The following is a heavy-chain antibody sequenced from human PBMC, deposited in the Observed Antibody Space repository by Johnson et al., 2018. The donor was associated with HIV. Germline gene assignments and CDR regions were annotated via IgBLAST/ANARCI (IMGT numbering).Heavy chain of an antibody. CDR1: GFIFDDYA. Sequence: VQLVESGGGVVRPGGSLRLSCAASGFIFDDYAMSWVRQAPGKGLEWVSGINWDGGSTGFADSVKGRFTISRDNAKNSLYLQMNSLRAEDTALYYCAKETRDSRSAFDIWGQGTMVTVSP. D-gene: IGHD3-22*01. CDR2: INWDGGST. V-gene: IGHV3-20*04. J-gene: IGHJ3*02. CDR3: AKETRDSRSAFDI.